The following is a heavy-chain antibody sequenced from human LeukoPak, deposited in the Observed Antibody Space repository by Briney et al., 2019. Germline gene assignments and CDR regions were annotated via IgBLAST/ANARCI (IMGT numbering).Heavy chain of an antibody. CDR3: AREGVGVVPAATDI. CDR2: IYYSGST. V-gene: IGHV4-30-4*08. D-gene: IGHD2-2*01. CDR1: GGSISSGDYY. Sequence: SETLSLTCTVSGGSISSGDYYWSWIRQPPGKGLEWIGYIYYSGSTYYNPSLKSRVTISVDTSKNQSSLKLSSVTAADTAVYYCAREGVGVVPAATDIWGQGTMVTVSS. J-gene: IGHJ3*02.